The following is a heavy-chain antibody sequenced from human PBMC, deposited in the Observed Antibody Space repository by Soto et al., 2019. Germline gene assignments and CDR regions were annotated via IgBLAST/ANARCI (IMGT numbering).Heavy chain of an antibody. Sequence: GGSLRLSCAASGFSFSSYAMTWARRAPGKGLEWVSAIGGSDITYYADSVKGRITISRDNSRNTVYLQMNSLRAEDTAVYYCARNSGYDYYDSTGIENWGQGTQVTVSS. D-gene: IGHD3-22*01. CDR2: IGGSDIT. CDR3: ARNSGYDYYDSTGIEN. V-gene: IGHV3-23*01. CDR1: GFSFSSYA. J-gene: IGHJ4*02.